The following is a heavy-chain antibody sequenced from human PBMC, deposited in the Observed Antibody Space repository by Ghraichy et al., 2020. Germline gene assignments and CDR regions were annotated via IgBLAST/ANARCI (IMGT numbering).Heavy chain of an antibody. CDR1: GFTFSSYG. J-gene: IGHJ4*02. V-gene: IGHV3-30*18. D-gene: IGHD3-10*01. CDR2: ISYDGSSK. CDR3: AKGLLEGYYGSGSYFVGFDY. Sequence: GGSLRLSCAASGFTFSSYGTNWVRQAPGKGLEWVALISYDGSSKYYTASVKGRFTISRDKSKNTLYLQMNSLRAEDTAVYYCAKGLLEGYYGSGSYFVGFDYWGQGTLVTVSS.